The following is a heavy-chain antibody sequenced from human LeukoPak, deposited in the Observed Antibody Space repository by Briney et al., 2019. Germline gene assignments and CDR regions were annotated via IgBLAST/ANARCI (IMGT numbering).Heavy chain of an antibody. D-gene: IGHD5-24*01. CDR2: ISGSGGST. CDR3: AKVGGVGYNYQYFDL. CDR1: GSTFSSYA. Sequence: GGSLRLSCAASGSTFSSYAMSWVRQARGKGLEWVSVISGSGGSTYYADSVKGRFTISRDNSKNTLYLQMNSLRAEDTAVYYCAKVGGVGYNYQYFDLWGRGTLATVSS. J-gene: IGHJ2*01. V-gene: IGHV3-23*01.